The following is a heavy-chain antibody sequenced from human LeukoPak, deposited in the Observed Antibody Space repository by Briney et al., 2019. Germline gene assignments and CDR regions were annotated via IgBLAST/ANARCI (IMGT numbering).Heavy chain of an antibody. V-gene: IGHV3-30*02. CDR3: AKDMTTATGFVDY. CDR1: GFTFSSYG. D-gene: IGHD4-17*01. CDR2: IRYDGSNK. Sequence: PGGSLRLSCAASGFTFSSYGMHWVRQAPGKGLEWVAFIRYDGSNKYYADSVKGRFTISRDNSKNTLYLQMNSLRAEDTAVYYCAKDMTTATGFVDYWGQGTPVTVSS. J-gene: IGHJ4*02.